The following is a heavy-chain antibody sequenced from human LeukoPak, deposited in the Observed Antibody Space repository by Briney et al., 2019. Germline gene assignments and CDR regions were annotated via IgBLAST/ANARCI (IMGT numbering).Heavy chain of an antibody. D-gene: IGHD6-13*01. CDR1: GFTFSTCG. J-gene: IGHJ4*02. CDR3: AKGKQQLVLRSFFDY. CDR2: INDGGNRK. Sequence: GGSLRLSCAASGFTFSTCGMHWVRQAPGKGLEWVAFINDGGNRKDYADSVQGRLTISRDTSKNILYLQMNSLRVEDTAVYYCAKGKQQLVLRSFFDYWGQGTLVTVSS. V-gene: IGHV3-30*02.